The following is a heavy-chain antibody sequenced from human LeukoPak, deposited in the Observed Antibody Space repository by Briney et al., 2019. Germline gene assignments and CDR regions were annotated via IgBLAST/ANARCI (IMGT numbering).Heavy chain of an antibody. CDR1: GGTFSSYA. V-gene: IGHV1-69*05. J-gene: IGHJ6*03. CDR2: IIPIFGTA. CDR3: ASASGAVEMATISAYYYYYMDV. D-gene: IGHD5-24*01. Sequence: SVKVSCKASGGTFSSYAISWVRQAPGQGLEWMGGIIPIFGTANYAQKFQRRVTITTDESTSTAYMELSSLRSEDTAVYYCASASGAVEMATISAYYYYYMDVWGKGTTVTVSS.